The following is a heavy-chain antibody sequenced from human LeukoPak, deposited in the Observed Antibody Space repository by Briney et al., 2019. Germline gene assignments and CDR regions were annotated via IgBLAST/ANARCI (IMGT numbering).Heavy chain of an antibody. CDR2: IYYSGST. J-gene: IGHJ4*02. CDR3: ASLRFQYYFDY. CDR1: GDSITSYY. V-gene: IGHV4-59*01. D-gene: IGHD3-3*01. Sequence: KPSETLSLTCTVSGDSITSYYWSWIRQPPGKGLEWIGYIYYSGSTNYNSSLKSRVTISVDTSKNQFSLKLNSVTAADTAVYYCASLRFQYYFDYWGQGTLVTVSS.